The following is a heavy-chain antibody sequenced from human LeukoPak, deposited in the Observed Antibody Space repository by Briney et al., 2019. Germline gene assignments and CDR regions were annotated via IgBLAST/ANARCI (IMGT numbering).Heavy chain of an antibody. V-gene: IGHV3-11*06. D-gene: IGHD3-10*01. CDR1: GFTFSDYY. Sequence: GGSLRLSCAASGFTFSDYYMSWIRQAPGKGLEWVSFISSSSSYTNYADSVKGRFTISRDNAKNSLYLQMNSLRAEDTAVYYCARTPGTYYYGSGRPEGFDYWGQGTLVTVSS. CDR3: ARTPGTYYYGSGRPEGFDY. CDR2: ISSSSSYT. J-gene: IGHJ4*02.